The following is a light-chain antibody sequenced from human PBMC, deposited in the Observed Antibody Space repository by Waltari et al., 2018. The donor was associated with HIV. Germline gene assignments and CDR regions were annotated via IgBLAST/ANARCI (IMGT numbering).Light chain of an antibody. CDR1: QSVSSY. CDR2: AAS. V-gene: IGKV1-39*01. Sequence: DIQMTQSPSSLSASVGDRVTITFRPSQSVSSYLNWYQQKPGKAPNLLIYAASSLQSGVPSRFSGSGSGTDFTLTISSLQPEDFATYYCQQTDSTPYTFGQGTKVEVK. J-gene: IGKJ2*01. CDR3: QQTDSTPYT.